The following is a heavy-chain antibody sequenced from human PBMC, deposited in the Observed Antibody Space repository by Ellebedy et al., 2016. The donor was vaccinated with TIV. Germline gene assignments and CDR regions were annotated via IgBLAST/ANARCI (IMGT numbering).Heavy chain of an antibody. D-gene: IGHD3-16*01. CDR1: GFTFSSYA. CDR2: ISPDGSKK. V-gene: IGHV3-30*04. Sequence: GGSLRLSCAASGFTFSSYAMHWVRQAPGKGLEWVAVISPDGSKKYYLDSVKGRFTISRDNSRNTLFLQMNSLRAEDTAVYFCVRDQSYGHSYFDYWGQGTLVTVS. J-gene: IGHJ4*02. CDR3: VRDQSYGHSYFDY.